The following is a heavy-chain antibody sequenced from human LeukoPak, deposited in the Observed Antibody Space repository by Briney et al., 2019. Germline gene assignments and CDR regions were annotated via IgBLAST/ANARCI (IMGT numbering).Heavy chain of an antibody. J-gene: IGHJ4*02. CDR2: IKPSGSDS. Sequence: ASVKVSCAASGYTFSTYYMHWVRQAPGQGLEWVGIIKPSGSDSNYAQTVQGRVTMTRDMSTSTVNMELSILRSEDTAVYYCAREAAVALPHYWGERALVTVSS. CDR1: GYTFSTYY. CDR3: AREAAVALPHY. V-gene: IGHV1-46*01. D-gene: IGHD6-19*01.